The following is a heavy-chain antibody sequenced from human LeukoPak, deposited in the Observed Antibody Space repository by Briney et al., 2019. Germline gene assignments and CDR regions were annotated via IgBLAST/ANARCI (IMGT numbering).Heavy chain of an antibody. D-gene: IGHD6-13*01. J-gene: IGHJ4*02. CDR3: AKVSWANYFDY. CDR2: ISGSGDNT. V-gene: IGHV3-23*01. Sequence: PGGSLRLSCAVSGFTFSSYAMSWVRQAPGKGLEWVSTISGSGDNTYSADSVRGRFTISRDNSKNTLYLQTNSLRAKDTAIYYCAKVSWANYFDYWGQGTLVTVSS. CDR1: GFTFSSYA.